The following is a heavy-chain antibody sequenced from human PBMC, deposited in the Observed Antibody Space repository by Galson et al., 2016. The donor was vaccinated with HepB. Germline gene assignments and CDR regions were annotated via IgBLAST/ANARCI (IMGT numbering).Heavy chain of an antibody. CDR1: GFSLSTSGVG. CDR2: IYWDGDK. CDR3: AHLPTFYYDSSGLRVAEYFQH. V-gene: IGHV2-5*02. J-gene: IGHJ1*01. Sequence: PALVKPTQTLTLTCTFSGFSLSTSGVGVGWIRQPPGKALEWLALIYWDGDKRYSPSLKNSLTITKDTSKNQVVLTMTNMDPVDTATYYCAHLPTFYYDSSGLRVAEYFQHWGQGTLVTVSS. D-gene: IGHD3-22*01.